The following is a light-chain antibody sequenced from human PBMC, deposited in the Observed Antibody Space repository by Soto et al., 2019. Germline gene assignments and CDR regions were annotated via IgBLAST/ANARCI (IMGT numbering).Light chain of an antibody. V-gene: IGKV3-11*01. CDR3: QQRKNWPPVT. CDR2: EAS. Sequence: EIVLTQSPATLSLSPGERATLSCRASQSVSRNLAWYQQRPGQAPRLLINEASNRAAGIPARFSGSGSGTDFTLTISNLEPEDFAVYDCQQRKNWPPVTFGQGTRLEIK. CDR1: QSVSRN. J-gene: IGKJ5*01.